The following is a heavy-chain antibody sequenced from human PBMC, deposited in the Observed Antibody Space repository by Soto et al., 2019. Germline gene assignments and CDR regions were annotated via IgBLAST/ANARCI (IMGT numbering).Heavy chain of an antibody. D-gene: IGHD2-15*01. CDR1: GGTFSSYA. Sequence: QVQLVQSGAEVKKPGSSVKVSCKASGGTFSSYAISWVRQAPGQGLEWMGGSIPIFGTANYAQKFQGRVTITADEYTSTAYMELSSLRSEDTAVYYCARRGYCSGGSCYSFDYWGQGTLVTVSS. CDR2: SIPIFGTA. CDR3: ARRGYCSGGSCYSFDY. J-gene: IGHJ4*02. V-gene: IGHV1-69*01.